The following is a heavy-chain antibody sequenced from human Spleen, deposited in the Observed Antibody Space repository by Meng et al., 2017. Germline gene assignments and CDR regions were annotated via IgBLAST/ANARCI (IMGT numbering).Heavy chain of an antibody. J-gene: IGHJ2*01. CDR3: ARVDDEDYAPSNWYFDL. CDR2: MKPNSGNT. D-gene: IGHD4-17*01. CDR1: GHTFSSYD. Sequence: QVQLVQSGAEVKKPGASVKVSCKASGHTFSSYDFNWVRQATGQGLGWMGWMKPNSGNTGYAQKFQGRVSMTKNTSISTAYMELSSLRSEDTAVYYCARVDDEDYAPSNWYFDLWGRGTLVTVSS. V-gene: IGHV1-8*01.